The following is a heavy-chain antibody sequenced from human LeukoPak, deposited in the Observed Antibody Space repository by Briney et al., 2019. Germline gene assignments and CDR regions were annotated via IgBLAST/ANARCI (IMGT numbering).Heavy chain of an antibody. CDR3: ARHADSSGYYYYFDY. CDR2: INHSGST. J-gene: IGHJ4*02. CDR1: GGSFSGYY. V-gene: IGHV4-34*01. D-gene: IGHD3-22*01. Sequence: PSETLSLTCAVYGGSFSGYYWNGIRQPPGKGLEWIGEINHSGSTNYNPSLKSRVTISVDTSKNQFSLKLSSVTAADTAVYYCARHADSSGYYYYFDYWGQGTLVTVSS.